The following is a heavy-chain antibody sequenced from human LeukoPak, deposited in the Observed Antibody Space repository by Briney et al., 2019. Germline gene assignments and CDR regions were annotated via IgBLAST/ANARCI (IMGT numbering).Heavy chain of an antibody. CDR1: GFTFSSYS. D-gene: IGHD4-17*01. CDR3: AKTNRLTTVTTKVDY. CDR2: ISSSSSYI. J-gene: IGHJ4*02. V-gene: IGHV3-21*04. Sequence: GSLRLSCAASGFTFSSYSMNWVRQAPGKGLEWVSSISSSSSYIYYADSVKGRFTISRDNSKNTLYLQMNSLRAEDTAVYYCAKTNRLTTVTTKVDYWGQGTLVTVSS.